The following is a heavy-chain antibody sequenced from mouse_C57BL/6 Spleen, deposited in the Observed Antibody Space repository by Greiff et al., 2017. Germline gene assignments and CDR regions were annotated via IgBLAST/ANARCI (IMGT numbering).Heavy chain of an antibody. CDR2: INPNNGGT. D-gene: IGHD2-4*01. Sequence: VQLQQSGPELVKPGASVKIPCKASGYTFTDYNMDWVKQSHGKSLEWIGDINPNNGGTIYNQKFKGKATLTVDKSSSTDYMELRSLTSEDTAVYYCARCDYDEYYARDYWGQGTSVTVSS. CDR3: ARCDYDEYYARDY. V-gene: IGHV1-18*01. J-gene: IGHJ4*01. CDR1: GYTFTDYN.